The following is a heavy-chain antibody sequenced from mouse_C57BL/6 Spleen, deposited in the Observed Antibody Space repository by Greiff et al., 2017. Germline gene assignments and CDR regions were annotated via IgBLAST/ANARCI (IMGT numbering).Heavy chain of an antibody. D-gene: IGHD1-1*01. CDR3: ARQGGYYGSSFDYAMDY. Sequence: VKLMESGPGLVAPSQSLSITCTVSGFSLTSYGVHWVRQPPGKGLEWLVVIWSDGSTTYNSALNSRLSISKDNSKSQVFLKMNSLQTDDTAMYYCARQGGYYGSSFDYAMDYWGQGTSVTVSS. V-gene: IGHV2-6-1*01. CDR1: GFSLTSYG. J-gene: IGHJ4*01. CDR2: IWSDGST.